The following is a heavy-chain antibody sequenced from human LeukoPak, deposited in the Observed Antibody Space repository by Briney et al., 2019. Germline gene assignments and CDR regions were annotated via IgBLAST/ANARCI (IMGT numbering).Heavy chain of an antibody. CDR3: ARDQGDSSSWRYYYYGMDV. CDR1: GGSISSGSYY. V-gene: IGHV4-61*02. J-gene: IGHJ6*02. Sequence: TPSETLSLTCTVSGGSISSGSYYWSWIRQPAGKGLEWIGRIYTSGSTNYNSSLKSRVTISVDTSKNQFSLRLSSVTAADTAVYYCARDQGDSSSWRYYYYGMDVWGQGTTVTVSS. CDR2: IYTSGST. D-gene: IGHD6-13*01.